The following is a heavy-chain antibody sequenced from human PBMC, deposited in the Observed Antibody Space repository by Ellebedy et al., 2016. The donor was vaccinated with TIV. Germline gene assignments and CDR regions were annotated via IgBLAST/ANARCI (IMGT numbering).Heavy chain of an antibody. CDR2: MNPNSGNT. V-gene: IGHV1-8*01. Sequence: AASVKVSCKASGYTFNSYDVNWVRQATGQGLEWMGWMNPNSGNTGYAQKFRGRVTMTRNTSISTAYMELNSLTSEDTAVYYCARASYDSSGKVNDYWGQGTLVTVSS. J-gene: IGHJ4*02. CDR3: ARASYDSSGKVNDY. CDR1: GYTFNSYD. D-gene: IGHD3-22*01.